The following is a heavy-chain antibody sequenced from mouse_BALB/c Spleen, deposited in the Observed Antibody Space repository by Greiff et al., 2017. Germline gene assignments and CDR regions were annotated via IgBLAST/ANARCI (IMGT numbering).Heavy chain of an antibody. CDR1: GFSLTSYG. D-gene: IGHD2-3*01. CDR2: IWAGGST. CDR3: ARDHDGYYGDYYAMDY. Sequence: VQVVESGPGLVAPSQSLSITCTVSGFSLTSYGVHWVRQPPGKGLEWLGVIWAGGSTNYNSALMSRLSISKDNSKSQVFLKMNSLQTDDTAMYYCARDHDGYYGDYYAMDYWGQGTSVTVSS. J-gene: IGHJ4*01. V-gene: IGHV2-9*02.